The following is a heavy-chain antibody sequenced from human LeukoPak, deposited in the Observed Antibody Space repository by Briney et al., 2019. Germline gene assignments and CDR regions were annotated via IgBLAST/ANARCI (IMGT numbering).Heavy chain of an antibody. V-gene: IGHV4-38-2*02. D-gene: IGHD3-22*01. J-gene: IGHJ5*02. Sequence: SETLSLTCTVSGYSISSGYYWGWIRQPPGKGLEWIGSIYHSGSTYYNPSLKSRVTISVDTSKNQFSLKLSSVTAADTAVYYCARSLYYYGSSLRNNWFDPWGQGTLVTVSS. CDR1: GYSISSGYY. CDR2: IYHSGST. CDR3: ARSLYYYGSSLRNNWFDP.